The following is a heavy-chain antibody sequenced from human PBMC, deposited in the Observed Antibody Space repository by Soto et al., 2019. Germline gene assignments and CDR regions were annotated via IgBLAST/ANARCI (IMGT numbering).Heavy chain of an antibody. Sequence: GGSLRLSCAASGFTFSSYGMHWVRQAPGKGLEWVAVIWYDGSNKYYADSVKGRFTISRDNSKNTLYLQMNSLRAEDTAVYYCARDYAVTTDDYCGQGTLVTVSS. J-gene: IGHJ4*02. CDR2: IWYDGSNK. CDR3: ARDYAVTTDDY. V-gene: IGHV3-33*01. CDR1: GFTFSSYG. D-gene: IGHD4-17*01.